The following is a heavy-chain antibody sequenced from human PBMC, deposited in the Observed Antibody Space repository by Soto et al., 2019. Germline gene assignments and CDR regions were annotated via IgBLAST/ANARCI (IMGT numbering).Heavy chain of an antibody. CDR2: IRSKANSYAT. V-gene: IGHV3-73*01. J-gene: IGHJ3*02. CDR3: TRPHSYYCSSTSCYPPDDGAFDI. CDR1: GFTFSGSA. D-gene: IGHD2-2*01. Sequence: PGGSLRLSCAASGFTFSGSAMHWVRQASGKGLEWVGRIRSKANSYATAYAASVKGGFTISRDDSKNTAYLQMDSLKTEDTAVYYCTRPHSYYCSSTSCYPPDDGAFDIWGQGTMVTVSS.